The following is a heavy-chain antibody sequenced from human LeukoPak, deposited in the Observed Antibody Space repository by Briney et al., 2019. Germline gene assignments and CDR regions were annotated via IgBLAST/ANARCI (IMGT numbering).Heavy chain of an antibody. D-gene: IGHD3-10*01. J-gene: IGHJ4*02. CDR2: IYYSGST. CDR3: ARTEDYYGSGSHFDY. CDR1: GGSISSYY. Sequence: SETLSLTCTVSGGSISSYYWSWIRQPPGKGLEWIGYIYYSGSTNYNPSLKSRVTISVDTSKNQFSLKLSSVTAADTAVYYCARTEDYYGSGSHFDYWGQGTLVTVSS. V-gene: IGHV4-59*08.